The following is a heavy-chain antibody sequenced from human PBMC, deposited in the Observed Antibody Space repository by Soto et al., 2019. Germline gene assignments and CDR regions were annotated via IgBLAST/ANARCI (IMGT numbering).Heavy chain of an antibody. CDR2: IYHGGTT. CDR3: ARVHVMVVAGSTFDY. CDR1: GDTISSGSY. J-gene: IGHJ4*03. D-gene: IGHD6-19*01. V-gene: IGHV4-38-2*02. Sequence: SETLSLTCTVSGDTISSGSYWGWIRQPPGEGPEWIASIYHGGTTFYNPSLKRRISISVDTSKNRFSLRLTSVTAADTATYYCARVHVMVVAGSTFDYWGPGTLVTVSS.